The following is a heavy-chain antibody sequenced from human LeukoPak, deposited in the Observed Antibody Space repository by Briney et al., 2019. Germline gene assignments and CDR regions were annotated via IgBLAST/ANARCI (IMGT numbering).Heavy chain of an antibody. CDR1: GFTFDDYA. V-gene: IGHV3-9*03. CDR3: AKDGESSSFAYFDY. Sequence: PGRSLRLSCAASGFTFDDYAMHWVRQAPGKGLEWVSGISWNSGSIGYADSVKGRFTISRDNAKNSLYLQMNSLRAEDMALYYCAKDGESSSFAYFDYWGQGTLVTVSS. CDR2: ISWNSGSI. D-gene: IGHD6-6*01. J-gene: IGHJ4*02.